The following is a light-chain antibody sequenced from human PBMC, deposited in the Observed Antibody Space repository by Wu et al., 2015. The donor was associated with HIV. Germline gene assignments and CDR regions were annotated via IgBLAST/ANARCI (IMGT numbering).Light chain of an antibody. CDR2: DAS. CDR3: QQLNSFPLT. V-gene: IGKV1-13*02. CDR1: QDIFTY. Sequence: AIQLTQSPSSLSASIGDRVNITCRASQDIFTYLAWYQQTPGKAPRVLIYDASTLQSGVSSRFRGSGSGADFTLTISGLQREDFAVYFCQQLNSFPLTLGQGSRLEL. J-gene: IGKJ5*01.